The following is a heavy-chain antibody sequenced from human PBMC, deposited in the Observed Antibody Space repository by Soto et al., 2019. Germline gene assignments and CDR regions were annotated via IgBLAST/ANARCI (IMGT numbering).Heavy chain of an antibody. Sequence: SLTCTVSGGSISSYYWSWIRQPPGKGLEWIGYIYYSGSTNYNPSLKSRVTITADKSTSTAYMELSSLRSEDTAVYYCARETEKRGYSGYEALVYFDYWGQGTLVTVPQ. D-gene: IGHD5-12*01. CDR2: IYYSGST. J-gene: IGHJ4*02. CDR3: ARETEKRGYSGYEALVYFDY. V-gene: IGHV4-59*01. CDR1: GGSISSYY.